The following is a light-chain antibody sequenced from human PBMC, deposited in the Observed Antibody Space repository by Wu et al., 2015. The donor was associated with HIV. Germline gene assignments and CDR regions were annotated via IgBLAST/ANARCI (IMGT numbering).Light chain of an antibody. CDR3: QQYGTSFT. CDR1: QSVSGT. V-gene: IGKV3-20*01. J-gene: IGKJ3*01. Sequence: EIVLTQSPATLSFSPGERATLFCRASQSVSGTLAWYQQKLGQAPRLLIYGASSRATGIPDRFSGSGSGTDFILTISRLEPEDFAVYYCQQYGTSFTFGPGTKVEIK. CDR2: GAS.